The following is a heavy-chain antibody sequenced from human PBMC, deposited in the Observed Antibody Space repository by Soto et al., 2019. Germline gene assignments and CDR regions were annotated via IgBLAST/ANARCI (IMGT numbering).Heavy chain of an antibody. Sequence: SETLSLTCTVSGGSISSYYWSWIRQPPGKGLEWIGYIYYSGSTNYNPSLKSRVTISVDTSKNQFSLKLSSVTAADTAVYYCARHFSASYGDYALGWFDPWGQGTLVTVSS. D-gene: IGHD4-17*01. J-gene: IGHJ5*02. CDR1: GGSISSYY. CDR2: IYYSGST. V-gene: IGHV4-59*08. CDR3: ARHFSASYGDYALGWFDP.